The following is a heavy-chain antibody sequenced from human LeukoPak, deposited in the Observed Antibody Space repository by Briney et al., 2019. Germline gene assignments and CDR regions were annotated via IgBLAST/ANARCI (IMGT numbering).Heavy chain of an antibody. Sequence: GGSLRLSCAASGFTFSSYSMNWVRQTPGKGLEWVSYISGRSSNIHYADSVKGRFTISRDNSKNTLYLQMNSLRAEDTAVYYCASHGPTTYYYDSSGYAPLKYWGQGTLVTVSS. J-gene: IGHJ4*02. CDR3: ASHGPTTYYYDSSGYAPLKY. D-gene: IGHD3-22*01. CDR2: ISGRSSNI. CDR1: GFTFSSYS. V-gene: IGHV3-48*01.